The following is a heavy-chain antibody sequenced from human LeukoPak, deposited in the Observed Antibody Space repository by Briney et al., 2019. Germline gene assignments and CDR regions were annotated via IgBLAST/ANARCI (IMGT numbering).Heavy chain of an antibody. D-gene: IGHD2-15*01. Sequence: QPGGSLRLSCAASGFTFSSYAMSWVRQAPGKGLEWVSAISNSGGSTYYADSVKGRFTISRDNSKNTLYLQMNSLRAEDTAVYYCARGLFVAGSFFDSWGQGTLVTVSS. CDR2: ISNSGGST. CDR3: ARGLFVAGSFFDS. CDR1: GFTFSSYA. J-gene: IGHJ4*03. V-gene: IGHV3-23*01.